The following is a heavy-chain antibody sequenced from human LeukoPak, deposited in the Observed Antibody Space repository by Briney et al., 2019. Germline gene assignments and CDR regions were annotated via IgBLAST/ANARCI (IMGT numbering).Heavy chain of an antibody. CDR3: ARGKYDFWSGYYAGSGTDV. V-gene: IGHV1-46*01. D-gene: IGHD3-3*01. CDR1: GYTFTSYY. CDR2: INPSGGST. Sequence: ASVKVSCKASGYTFTSYYMHWVRQAPGQGLEWMGIINPSGGSTSYAQKFQGRVTMTRDTSTSTVYMELSSLRSEDTAVYYCARGKYDFWSGYYAGSGTDVWGQGTTVTVSS. J-gene: IGHJ6*02.